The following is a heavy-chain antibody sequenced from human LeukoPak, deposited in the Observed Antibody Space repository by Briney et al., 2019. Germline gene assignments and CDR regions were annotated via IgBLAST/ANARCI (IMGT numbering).Heavy chain of an antibody. V-gene: IGHV3-23*01. CDR3: AKEDGITTIVVVITPDY. CDR1: GFTFSSYA. D-gene: IGHD3-22*01. CDR2: ISGSGGST. J-gene: IGHJ4*02. Sequence: QPGGSLRLSCAASGFTFSSYAMSWVRQAPGKGLEWVSAISGSGGSTYYADSVKGRFTISRDNSKNTLYLQMNSLRAEDTAVYYCAKEDGITTIVVVITPDYWGQGTLVTVSS.